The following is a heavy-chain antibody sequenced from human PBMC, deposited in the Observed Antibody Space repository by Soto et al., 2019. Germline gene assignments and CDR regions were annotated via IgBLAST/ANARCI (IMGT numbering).Heavy chain of an antibody. V-gene: IGHV4-31*03. CDR2: IYFSGDA. Sequence: QVQLQESGPGLVKPSQTLSLTCTVSGGSVRSDRYYWSWIRQRPGKGLEWIGYIYFSGDAYYNPSLKSRVAISVDTSKNQFSLKLNSVTAADTAVYYCASGDIVPTTLVHWGQGALVTVSP. D-gene: IGHD5-12*01. CDR3: ASGDIVPTTLVH. CDR1: GGSVRSDRYY. J-gene: IGHJ4*01.